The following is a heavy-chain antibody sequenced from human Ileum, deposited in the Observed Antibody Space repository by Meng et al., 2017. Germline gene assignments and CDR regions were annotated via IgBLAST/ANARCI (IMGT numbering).Heavy chain of an antibody. CDR2: AST. Sequence: QVQLQESGPGLVGPSDTASLICPVSGGSASRAGYQWGWIRQPPGKGLEWIGYASTNYNPSLKSRVTISLDTSRNQFSLSLSSVTAADTAVYYCARDHMGSLDYWGQGILVTVSS. J-gene: IGHJ4*02. D-gene: IGHD1-26*01. V-gene: IGHV4-61*08. CDR3: ARDHMGSLDY. CDR1: GGSASRAGYQ.